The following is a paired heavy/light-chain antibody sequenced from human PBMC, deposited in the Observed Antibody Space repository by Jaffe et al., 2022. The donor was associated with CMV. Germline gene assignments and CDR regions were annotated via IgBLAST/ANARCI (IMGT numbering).Light chain of an antibody. Sequence: DIQMTQSPSSLSASVGDRVTITCQASQDISNYLNWYQQKPGKAPKLLIYDASNLETGVPSRFSGSGSGTDFTFTISSLQPEDIATYYCQQYDNLYTFGQGTKLEIK. CDR1: QDISNY. CDR3: QQYDNLYT. V-gene: IGKV1-33*01. CDR2: DAS. J-gene: IGKJ2*01.
Heavy chain of an antibody. CDR1: GFTFSNAW. CDR2: IKSKTDGGTT. D-gene: IGHD3-22*01. CDR3: TTGPLGGGSGYYWAYYYYYMDV. V-gene: IGHV3-15*01. Sequence: EVQLVESGGGLVKPGGSLRLSCAASGFTFSNAWMSWVRQAPGKGLEWVGRIKSKTDGGTTDYAAPVKGRFTISRDDSKNTLYLQMNSLKTEDTAVYYCTTGPLGGGSGYYWAYYYYYMDVWGKGTTVTVSS. J-gene: IGHJ6*03.